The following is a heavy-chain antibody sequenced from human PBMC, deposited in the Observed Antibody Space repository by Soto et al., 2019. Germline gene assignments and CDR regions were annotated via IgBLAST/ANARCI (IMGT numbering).Heavy chain of an antibody. CDR1: GFTFSSYA. J-gene: IGHJ3*02. V-gene: IGHV3-23*01. Sequence: GGSLTLSCAASGFTFSSYAMSWVRQAPGKGLEWVSAISGSGGSTYYADSVKGRFTISRDNSKNTLYLQMNSLRAEDTAVYYCAKDDMIQHVRGAFDIWGQGTMVTVSS. D-gene: IGHD3-22*01. CDR2: ISGSGGST. CDR3: AKDDMIQHVRGAFDI.